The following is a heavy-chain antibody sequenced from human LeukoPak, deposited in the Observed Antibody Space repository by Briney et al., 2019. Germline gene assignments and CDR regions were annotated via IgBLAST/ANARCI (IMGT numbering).Heavy chain of an antibody. J-gene: IGHJ4*02. V-gene: IGHV4-59*01. D-gene: IGHD3-22*01. Sequence: SETLSLTCTVSGGSISSYYWSWIRQPSGKGLECIGYIYYSGSTNYNPSLKSRVTISVDTSKNQFSLKLSSVTAADTAVYYCARVDSSGYYFDYWGQGTLVTVSS. CDR2: IYYSGST. CDR3: ARVDSSGYYFDY. CDR1: GGSISSYY.